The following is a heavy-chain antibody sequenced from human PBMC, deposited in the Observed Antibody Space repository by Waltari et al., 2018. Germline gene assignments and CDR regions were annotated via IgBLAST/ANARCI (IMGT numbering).Heavy chain of an antibody. V-gene: IGHV3-48*01. D-gene: IGHD6-19*01. Sequence: EVQLVESGGGLVQPGGSLRLSCAASGFTFSSYSMNWVRQAPGKGLEWVSYISSSSSTLYYADSVKDRFTISRDNAKNSLYLQMNSLRAEDTAVYYCARDYAVAGLFDYWGQGTLVTVSS. CDR3: ARDYAVAGLFDY. J-gene: IGHJ4*02. CDR1: GFTFSSYS. CDR2: ISSSSSTL.